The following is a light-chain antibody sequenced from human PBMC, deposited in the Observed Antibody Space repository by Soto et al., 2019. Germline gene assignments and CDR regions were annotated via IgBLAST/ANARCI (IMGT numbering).Light chain of an antibody. J-gene: IGLJ2*01. V-gene: IGLV2-14*01. Sequence: QSVLTQPASVSGSPGQSITISCTGTSSDVGGYYYVSWYQQHPGTAPKLMIYDVSNRPSGVSNRFSCSKSGNTASLTISVLQAEDEADYDCSSYTSSSTLEVVFGGGTKVTVL. CDR3: SSYTSSSTLEVV. CDR1: SSDVGGYYY. CDR2: DVS.